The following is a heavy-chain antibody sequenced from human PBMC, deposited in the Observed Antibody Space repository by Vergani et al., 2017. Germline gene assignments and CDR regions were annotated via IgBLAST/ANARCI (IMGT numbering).Heavy chain of an antibody. CDR1: GFTFRIYG. J-gene: IGHJ1*01. CDR3: TKAGQYDSDNFHDS. V-gene: IGHV3-30*02. Sequence: QVQLVESGGGVVQPGGSLRLSCIASGFTFRIYGMHWVRQAPRKGLEWVAFIRYDGTKRFYGDSVKGRFTISRDNSQTTVFLQMNSLRADDSAVYYCTKAGQYDSDNFHDSWGQGALVTVAS. CDR2: IRYDGTKR. D-gene: IGHD3-22*01.